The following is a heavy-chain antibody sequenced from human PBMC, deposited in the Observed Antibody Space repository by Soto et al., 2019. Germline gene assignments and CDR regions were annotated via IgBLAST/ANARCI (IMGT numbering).Heavy chain of an antibody. CDR1: GFTFSSSA. Sequence: EVQLLESGGGLVQPGGSLRLSCAASGFTFSSSAMLWVRQAPGKGLEWVSAITDSGRYTSYSDAVRGRFTISRDNSKDTLFLQMNSLRAEDTALYYCATGRYCNTAACLAAGWGQGTQSTVSS. V-gene: IGHV3-23*01. J-gene: IGHJ4*02. CDR3: ATGRYCNTAACLAAG. D-gene: IGHD2-15*01. CDR2: ITDSGRYT.